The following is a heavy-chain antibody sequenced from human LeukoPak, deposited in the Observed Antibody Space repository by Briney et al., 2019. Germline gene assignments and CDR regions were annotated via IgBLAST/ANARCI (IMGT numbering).Heavy chain of an antibody. CDR3: ARVDSGNYDY. J-gene: IGHJ4*02. CDR1: GFRFSSYV. D-gene: IGHD1-26*01. V-gene: IGHV3-23*01. Sequence: GSLRLSCAASGFRFSSYVMSWVRQAPGKGLEYVSSIDGSYGASYYADSVKGRFTISRDNSKNTLFLQMNSLRVEDTALYYCARVDSGNYDYWGQGTLLTVSS. CDR2: IDGSYGAS.